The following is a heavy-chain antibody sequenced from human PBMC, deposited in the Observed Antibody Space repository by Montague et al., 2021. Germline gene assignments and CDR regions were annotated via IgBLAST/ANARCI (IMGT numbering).Heavy chain of an antibody. CDR2: IFGTGDT. CDR1: GEPMRDYY. D-gene: IGHD2-21*01. V-gene: IGHV4-4*08. CDR3: VRRDNMGGAFLDH. Sequence: SDTLSLTCNVSGEPMRDYYWSWIRQSAGKGLEWIGYIFGTGDTTXNPSLSRRVTISIDTSKNQFFLELTSVTAADTAVYYCVRRDNMGGAFLDHWGQGRLVTVSS. J-gene: IGHJ4*02.